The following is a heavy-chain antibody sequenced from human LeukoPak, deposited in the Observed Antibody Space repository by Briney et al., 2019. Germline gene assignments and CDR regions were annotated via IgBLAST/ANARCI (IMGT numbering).Heavy chain of an antibody. Sequence: PSETLSLTCAVYGGSFSGYYWSWIRQPPGKGLEWIGEINHSGSTNYNPSLKSRVTISVDTSKNQFSLKLSSVTAADTAVYYCARGRSIAAAGTHWYFDLWGRGTLVTVSP. V-gene: IGHV4-34*01. CDR1: GGSFSGYY. J-gene: IGHJ2*01. D-gene: IGHD6-13*01. CDR3: ARGRSIAAAGTHWYFDL. CDR2: INHSGST.